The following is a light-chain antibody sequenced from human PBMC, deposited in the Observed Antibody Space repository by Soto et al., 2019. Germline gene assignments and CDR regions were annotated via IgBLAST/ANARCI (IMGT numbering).Light chain of an antibody. J-gene: IGKJ3*01. V-gene: IGKV1-5*01. Sequence: DIKIPHSPSTLSASVGDRVTITCLSSQSISSWLAWYQQKPGKAPKLLIYDASSLQSGVPSRFSGSGSGTDFTLTISSLQPEDFATYYCQQLNDYPRTFGPGTMVDI. CDR1: QSISSW. CDR3: QQLNDYPRT. CDR2: DAS.